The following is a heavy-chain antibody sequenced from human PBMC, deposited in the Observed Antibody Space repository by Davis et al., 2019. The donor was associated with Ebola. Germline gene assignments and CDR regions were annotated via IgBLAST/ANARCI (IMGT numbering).Heavy chain of an antibody. Sequence: PSETLSLTCTVSGGSISSYYWSWIRQPPGKGLEWIGSIYYSGSTYYNPSLKSRVTISVDTSKNQFSLKLSSVTAADTAVYYCARQNAYYDSSGYYYDYWGQGTLVTVSS. V-gene: IGHV4-39*01. D-gene: IGHD3-22*01. CDR2: IYYSGST. J-gene: IGHJ4*02. CDR3: ARQNAYYDSSGYYYDY. CDR1: GGSISSYY.